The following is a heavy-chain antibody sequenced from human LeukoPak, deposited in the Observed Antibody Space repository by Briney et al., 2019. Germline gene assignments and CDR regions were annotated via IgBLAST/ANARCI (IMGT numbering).Heavy chain of an antibody. CDR2: VYYSGST. D-gene: IGHD5-18*01. J-gene: IGHJ4*02. CDR1: GGSISTYY. Sequence: PSETLSLTCTVSGGSISTYYWSWIRQPPGKGLEWIGYVYYSGSTSYNPSLKSRVIISVDTSKNEFSLNVSSVTAPDTAVYYCARHYGYSYGPDYWGQGTLVTVSS. V-gene: IGHV4-59*08. CDR3: ARHYGYSYGPDY.